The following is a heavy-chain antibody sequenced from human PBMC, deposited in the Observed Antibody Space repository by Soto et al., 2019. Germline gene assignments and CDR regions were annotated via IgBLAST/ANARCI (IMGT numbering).Heavy chain of an antibody. CDR1: GFTVSNNY. V-gene: IGHV3-53*01. CDR3: PARPGGGGY. D-gene: IGHD3-10*01. J-gene: IGHJ4*02. Sequence: EVQLVESGGGLIQPGGSLRLSCAVSGFTVSNNYMSWVRQAPGKGLEGVSVIYSGGYTAYGDSVKGRFTISRDNSNNPLYLQINTLRAAAPAVYYWPARPGGGGYWGQGTLVTVSS. CDR2: IYSGGYT.